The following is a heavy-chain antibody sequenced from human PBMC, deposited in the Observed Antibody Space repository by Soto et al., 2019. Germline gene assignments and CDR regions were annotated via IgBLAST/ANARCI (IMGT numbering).Heavy chain of an antibody. CDR2: ISYDGSNT. Sequence: QVQLVESGGGVVQPGRSLRLSCVASGFTFSSYGMHWVRQAPGKGLEWVAIISYDGSNTYYADSVKGRFTISRDNSKNTLDLQMNGLRAEDTSVYYCAKEGGLSGSYYISSSYYFDYWGQGTLVTVSS. J-gene: IGHJ4*02. V-gene: IGHV3-30*18. CDR3: AKEGGLSGSYYISSSYYFDY. CDR1: GFTFSSYG. D-gene: IGHD1-26*01.